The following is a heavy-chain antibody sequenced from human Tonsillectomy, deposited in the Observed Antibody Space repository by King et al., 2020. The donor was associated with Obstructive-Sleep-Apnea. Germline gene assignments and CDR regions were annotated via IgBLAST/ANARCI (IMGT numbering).Heavy chain of an antibody. J-gene: IGHJ3*01. CDR1: GLTLSRYG. CDR3: ASARVSQ. Sequence: VQLVESGGGLVQPGESLRLSCAVYGLTLSRYGMNWFRQAPGKGPEWVSYINNIRSITYYADAVMGRFTISRDNAKNSLYLQMNSLRTDDTAIYSCASARVSQWGPGTMVAVSS. V-gene: IGHV3-48*01. CDR2: INNIRSIT.